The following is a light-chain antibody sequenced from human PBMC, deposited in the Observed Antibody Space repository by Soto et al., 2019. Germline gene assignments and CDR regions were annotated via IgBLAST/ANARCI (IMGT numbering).Light chain of an antibody. V-gene: IGLV2-14*03. CDR3: SSYTSTSTLYV. CDR2: DVS. J-gene: IGLJ1*01. CDR1: SSDVGGYNY. Sequence: QSALTQPASVSGSPGQSITISCTGTSSDVGGYNYVSWYQHHPGKAPKLMIYDVSSRPSGVSDRFFGSKSGNTASLTISGLPAEDEADYHCSSYTSTSTLYVFGTGTKLTVL.